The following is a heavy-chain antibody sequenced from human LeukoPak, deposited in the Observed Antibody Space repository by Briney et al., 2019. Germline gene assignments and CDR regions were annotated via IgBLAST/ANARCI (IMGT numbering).Heavy chain of an antibody. D-gene: IGHD6-19*01. Sequence: GSLRLSCAASGFTVNSNYIHWVRQAPGKGLEWVSSISGSDGGTHYVESVKGRFTISRDNSKNTLYLQINSLRVEDTAVYYCAKNLWDTTGWFFDKWGRGTLVTVSS. V-gene: IGHV3-23*01. J-gene: IGHJ4*02. CDR2: ISGSDGGT. CDR1: GFTVNSNY. CDR3: AKNLWDTTGWFFDK.